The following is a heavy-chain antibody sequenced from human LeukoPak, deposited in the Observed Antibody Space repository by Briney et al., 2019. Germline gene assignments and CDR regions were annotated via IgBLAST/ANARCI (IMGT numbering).Heavy chain of an antibody. Sequence: PGGSLRLSCAASGFTFSSYGMHWARQAQGKGLEWVAVFWYDGSTKYYADSVKGRFTISRDNSKSTLYLQMTSLRAEDTALYYCARDKTTLVTVDAFDIWGQGTMVTVSS. CDR1: GFTFSSYG. CDR2: FWYDGSTK. D-gene: IGHD5-18*01. V-gene: IGHV3-33*01. J-gene: IGHJ3*02. CDR3: ARDKTTLVTVDAFDI.